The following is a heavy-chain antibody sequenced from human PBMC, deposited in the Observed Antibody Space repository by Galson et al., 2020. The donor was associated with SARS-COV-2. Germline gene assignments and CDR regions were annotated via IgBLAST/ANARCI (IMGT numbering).Heavy chain of an antibody. D-gene: IGHD3-3*01. CDR2: IYYSGST. CDR1: GGSISSGDYY. CDR3: ARARRITIFGVVTNFDY. Sequence: ETSETLSLTCTVSGGSISSGDYYWSWIRQPPEKGLEWIGYIYYSGSTYYNPSLKSRVTISVDTSKNQFSLKLSSVTAADTAVYYCARARRITIFGVVTNFDYWGQGTLVTVSS. V-gene: IGHV4-30-4*01. J-gene: IGHJ4*02.